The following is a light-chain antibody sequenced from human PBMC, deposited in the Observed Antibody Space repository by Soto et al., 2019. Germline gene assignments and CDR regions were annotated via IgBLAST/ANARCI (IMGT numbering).Light chain of an antibody. CDR3: QQYGRSPLT. J-gene: IGKJ4*02. V-gene: IGKV3-20*01. CDR1: QSVSSSY. CDR2: GAS. Sequence: EIVLTQSPGTLSLSPGERATLSCRASQSVSSSYLAWYQQKPGQAPRLLISGASSRATGIPDRFSGSGPGTDFTLTISRLEPEDLAVYYCQQYGRSPLTFGGGTKVEIK.